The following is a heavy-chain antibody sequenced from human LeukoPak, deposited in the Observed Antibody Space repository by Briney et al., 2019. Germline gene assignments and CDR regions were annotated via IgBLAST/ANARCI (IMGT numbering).Heavy chain of an antibody. D-gene: IGHD6-19*01. J-gene: IGHJ4*02. Sequence: ASVKVSCKASGYTFTSYGISWVRQAPGQGLEWMGWISAHNGNTNYAQKLQGRVTMTTDTSTSTAYMELRSLRSEDTAVYYCAGVLTVAGIFDYWGQGTLVTVSS. CDR2: ISAHNGNT. CDR3: AGVLTVAGIFDY. CDR1: GYTFTSYG. V-gene: IGHV1-18*01.